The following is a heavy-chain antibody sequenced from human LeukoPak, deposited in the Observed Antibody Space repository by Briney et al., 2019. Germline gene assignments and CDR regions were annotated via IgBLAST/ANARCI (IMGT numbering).Heavy chain of an antibody. CDR3: ARGWRGYSYSYDSSGFYPEDYFDY. Sequence: PGESLRLSCAASGFTFSAYWMHWVRQAPGKGLEWVAVISYDGSNKYYADSVKGRFTISRDNAKNTLYLQLNSLRAEDTAVYYCARGWRGYSYSYDSSGFYPEDYFDYWGQGTLVTVSS. CDR1: GFTFSAYW. J-gene: IGHJ4*02. CDR2: ISYDGSNK. V-gene: IGHV3-30*03. D-gene: IGHD3-22*01.